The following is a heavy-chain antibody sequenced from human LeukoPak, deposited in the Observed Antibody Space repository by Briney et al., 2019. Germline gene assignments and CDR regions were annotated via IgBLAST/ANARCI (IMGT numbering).Heavy chain of an antibody. D-gene: IGHD3-22*01. CDR1: GYSIINSYY. CDR2: IYHTGGT. Sequence: PSETLSLTCAVSGYSIINSYYWGWIRQPPGKGLEWIGSIYHTGGTYYNPSLKSRVTISIDTSKNQFSLNLSSVTAADTAVYYCARDAQTYYYNTYGYYFEYWGQGFLVTVSS. V-gene: IGHV4-38-2*02. J-gene: IGHJ4*02. CDR3: ARDAQTYYYNTYGYYFEY.